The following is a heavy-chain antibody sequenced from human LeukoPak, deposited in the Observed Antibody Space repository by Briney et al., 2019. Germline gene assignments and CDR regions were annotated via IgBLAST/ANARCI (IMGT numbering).Heavy chain of an antibody. J-gene: IGHJ4*02. V-gene: IGHV3-30*03. Sequence: GSLRLSCAASGLTFSNYGMHWVHQAPGKGLEWVAVISYDGSNKFYADSVKGRFTISRDNSENTLFLQMNSLRPEDTAVYYCAIAKWLRLLLLLDYWGQGTLVTVSS. CDR2: ISYDGSNK. CDR1: GLTFSNYG. CDR3: AIAKWLRLLLLLDY. D-gene: IGHD5-12*01.